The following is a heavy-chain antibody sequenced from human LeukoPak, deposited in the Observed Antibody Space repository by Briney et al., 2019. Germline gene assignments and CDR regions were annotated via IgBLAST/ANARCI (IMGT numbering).Heavy chain of an antibody. V-gene: IGHV3-30*02. D-gene: IGHD1-26*01. CDR3: AKDGGSGSYFAFDI. Sequence: GGSLRLSCAASGFTFNSYGRQWVRQAPGKGLEWVAFIRYDGSKSYFADSVKGRFAPSRDNSKNTLYLQMSSLRPEDTAVYFCAKDGGSGSYFAFDIWGQGTMVTVSS. J-gene: IGHJ3*02. CDR1: GFTFNSYG. CDR2: IRYDGSKS.